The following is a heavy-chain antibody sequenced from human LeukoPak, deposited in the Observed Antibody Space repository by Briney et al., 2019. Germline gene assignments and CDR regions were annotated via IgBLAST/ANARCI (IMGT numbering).Heavy chain of an antibody. D-gene: IGHD3-10*01. CDR3: ARGYGSGSYYFDY. V-gene: IGHV3-53*05. CDR1: GFTFSSYW. Sequence: GGSLRLSCAASGFTFSSYWMSWVRQAPGKGLEWVSVIYSGDNTYYADSVKGRFTITRDNSNNTLYLQMNSLRSEDTAVYYCARGYGSGSYYFDYWGQGTLVTVSS. CDR2: IYSGDNT. J-gene: IGHJ4*02.